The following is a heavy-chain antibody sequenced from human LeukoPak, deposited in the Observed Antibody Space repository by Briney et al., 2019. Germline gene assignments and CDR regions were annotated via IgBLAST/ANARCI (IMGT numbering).Heavy chain of an antibody. CDR3: ARESRSSSWHRNFDQ. D-gene: IGHD2-2*01. V-gene: IGHV3-7*01. CDR2: INQDGSET. CDR1: GFRMSDYW. J-gene: IGHJ4*02. Sequence: GRSLRLSCAASGFRMSDYWMSWARQGPGKGLEWVANINQDGSETNYVDSAKARFTISRDRAKDTLYLKMNSLRAEDTAVYYCARESRSSSWHRNFDQWGQGILVTVSS.